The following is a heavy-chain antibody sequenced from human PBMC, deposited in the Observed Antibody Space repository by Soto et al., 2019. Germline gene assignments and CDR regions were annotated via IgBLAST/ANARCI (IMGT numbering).Heavy chain of an antibody. CDR3: AGDRGGGGDYAPYDY. CDR2: ITVYNGNT. D-gene: IGHD4-17*01. CDR1: GYTFTTYA. J-gene: IGHJ4*02. Sequence: QVQLVQSGAEVKKPGASVKVSCKASGYTFTTYALTWVRQAPGQGLEWMGWITVYNGNTNYAQKLQGRVTLTTDTSTSKADMEMRSLGSDDTALYYCAGDRGGGGDYAPYDYWGQGTQVTVSS. V-gene: IGHV1-18*01.